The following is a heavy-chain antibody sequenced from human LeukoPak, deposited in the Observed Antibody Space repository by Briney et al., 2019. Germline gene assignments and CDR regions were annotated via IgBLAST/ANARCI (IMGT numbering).Heavy chain of an antibody. CDR2: IYYSGST. CDR3: ARGIVRHDAFDI. Sequence: SETLSLTCTVSGGSISSHYWSWIRQPPGKGPEWIGYIYYSGSTNYNPSLKSRVTISVDTSKNQFSLKLSSVTAADTAVYYCARGIVRHDAFDIWGPGTMVNVSS. CDR1: GGSISSHY. V-gene: IGHV4-59*11. D-gene: IGHD1-26*01. J-gene: IGHJ3*02.